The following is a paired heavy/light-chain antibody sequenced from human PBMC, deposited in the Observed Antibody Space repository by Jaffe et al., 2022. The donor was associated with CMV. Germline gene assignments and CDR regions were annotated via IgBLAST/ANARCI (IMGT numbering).Heavy chain of an antibody. J-gene: IGHJ6*02. CDR1: GGTFSNYA. Sequence: QVLLVQSGAEVKKPGSSVKVSCKASGGTFSNYAISWVRQAPGQGLEWMGGIIPIINITNYAQKFQGRVTITADESTSTAYMELSSLRSEDTAVYYCARDSAWVAVAGIDYHGMDVWGQGTTVTVSS. D-gene: IGHD6-19*01. CDR3: ARDSAWVAVAGIDYHGMDV. V-gene: IGHV1-69*01. CDR2: IIPIINIT.
Light chain of an antibody. V-gene: IGKV1-5*03. Sequence: DIQLTQSPSTLSASVGDGVTITCRASQSISIWLAWYQQKPGKAPKLLIYKASNLETGVPSRFSGSGSGTEFTLTISSLQPDDFATYYCQQYNTISRTFGQGTKVEIK. CDR1: QSISIW. CDR3: QQYNTISRT. J-gene: IGKJ1*01. CDR2: KAS.